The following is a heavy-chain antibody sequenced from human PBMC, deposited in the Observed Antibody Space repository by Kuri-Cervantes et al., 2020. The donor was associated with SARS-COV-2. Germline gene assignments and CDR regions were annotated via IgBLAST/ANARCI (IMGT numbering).Heavy chain of an antibody. D-gene: IGHD2-2*02. Sequence: GGSLRLSCTASGFTFGDYTMGWFRQAPGKGLEWVGFIRSKAYTGTTEYAASVKGRFTISRDDSKSIAYLQMNSLKTEDTAVYYCTIGYCSSTGCYRPYYFDYWGQGTLVPSPQ. CDR1: GFTFGDYT. CDR3: TIGYCSSTGCYRPYYFDY. J-gene: IGHJ4*02. V-gene: IGHV3-49*03. CDR2: IRSKAYTGTT.